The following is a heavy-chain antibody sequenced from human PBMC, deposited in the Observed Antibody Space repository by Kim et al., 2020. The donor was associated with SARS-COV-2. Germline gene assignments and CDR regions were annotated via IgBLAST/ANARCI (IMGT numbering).Heavy chain of an antibody. CDR3: ANSLLTGYYLRFDP. CDR1: GFTFSSYA. V-gene: IGHV3-30*04. D-gene: IGHD3-9*01. CDR2: ISYDGSNK. J-gene: IGHJ5*02. Sequence: GGSLRLSCAASGFTFSSYAMHWVRQAPGKGLEWVAVISYDGSNKYYADSVKGRFTISRDNSKNTLYLQMNSLRAEDTAVYYCANSLLTGYYLRFDPWGQGTLVTVSS.